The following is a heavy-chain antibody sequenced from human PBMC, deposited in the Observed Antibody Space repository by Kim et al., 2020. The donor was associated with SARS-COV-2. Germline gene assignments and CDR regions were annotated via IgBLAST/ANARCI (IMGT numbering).Heavy chain of an antibody. Sequence: GGSLRLSCAASGFTFSSYAMSWVRQAPGKGLEWVSAISGSGGSTYYADSVKGRFTISRDNSKNTLYLQMNSLRAEDTAVYYCAKDQGLEVLLWFGELIRFDYWGQGTLVTVSS. D-gene: IGHD3-10*01. CDR3: AKDQGLEVLLWFGELIRFDY. V-gene: IGHV3-23*01. CDR1: GFTFSSYA. CDR2: ISGSGGST. J-gene: IGHJ4*02.